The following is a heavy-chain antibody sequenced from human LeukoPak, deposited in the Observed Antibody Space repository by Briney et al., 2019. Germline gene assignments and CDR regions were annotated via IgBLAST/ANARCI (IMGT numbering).Heavy chain of an antibody. J-gene: IGHJ6*02. Sequence: SETLSLTCAVYGGSLSGYYWSWIRQPPGKGLEWIGEINHIGSTNYNPSLKSRATIPVATSKNQFSLKLRSVTAADTAVYYCARALTPLGIVVVPAASPGVMDVWGQGTTVTVSS. CDR2: INHIGST. CDR3: ARALTPLGIVVVPAASPGVMDV. D-gene: IGHD2-2*01. CDR1: GGSLSGYY. V-gene: IGHV4-34*01.